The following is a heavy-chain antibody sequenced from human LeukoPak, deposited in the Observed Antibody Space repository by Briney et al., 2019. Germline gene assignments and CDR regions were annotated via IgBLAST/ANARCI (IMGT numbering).Heavy chain of an antibody. CDR2: INPNSGGT. J-gene: IGHJ4*02. CDR1: GYTFTGYY. V-gene: IGHV1-2*02. Sequence: ASVKVSCKASGYTFTGYYIHWVRQAPGQGLEWMGWINPNSGGTNYAQKFQGRVTMTRDTSISTVYMELSSLRSEDTAVYYCARAVAYFDYWGQGTLVTVSS. CDR3: ARAVAYFDY. D-gene: IGHD6-19*01.